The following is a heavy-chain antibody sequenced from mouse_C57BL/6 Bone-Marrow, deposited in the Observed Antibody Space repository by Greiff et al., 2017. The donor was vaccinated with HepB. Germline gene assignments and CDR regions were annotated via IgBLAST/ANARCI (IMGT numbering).Heavy chain of an antibody. CDR1: GYAFSSSW. V-gene: IGHV1-82*01. CDR2: IYPGDGDT. Sequence: VQLQQSGPELVKPGASVKISCKASGYAFSSSWMNWVKQRPGKGLEWIGRIYPGDGDTNYNGKFKGKATLTADKSSSTAYMQLSSLTSEDSAVYFCPRRTHSMDYWGQGTSVTVSS. J-gene: IGHJ4*01. CDR3: PRRTHSMDY.